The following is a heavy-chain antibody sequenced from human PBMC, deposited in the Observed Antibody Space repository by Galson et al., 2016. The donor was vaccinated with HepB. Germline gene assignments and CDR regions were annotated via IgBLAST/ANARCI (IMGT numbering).Heavy chain of an antibody. D-gene: IGHD6-19*01. Sequence: SLRLSCAGSGFTVSTDYMSWVRQAPGKGLEWVSIIYSGGSTYYADSVKGRFSISRDNSKNTLYLQMDSLRVEDTAVYYCTIDGWTSNWFGYWGQGTLVTVSS. J-gene: IGHJ5*01. CDR3: TIDGWTSNWFGY. V-gene: IGHV3-66*02. CDR1: GFTVSTDY. CDR2: IYSGGST.